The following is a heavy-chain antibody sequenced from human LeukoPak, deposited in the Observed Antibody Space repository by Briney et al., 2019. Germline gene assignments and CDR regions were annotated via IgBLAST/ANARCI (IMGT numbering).Heavy chain of an antibody. CDR1: GGTFSSSV. CDR3: ARVMVQQLDP. V-gene: IGHV1-69*05. J-gene: IGHJ5*02. CDR2: IIPIFGTR. Sequence: SVKVSCXASGGTFSSSVISWVRQAPGQGLEWMGGIIPIFGTRNYAQRFQGRVTITTDESTSTAYMELSSLRSDDTAVYYCARVMVQQLDPWGQGTLVTVSS. D-gene: IGHD3-10*01.